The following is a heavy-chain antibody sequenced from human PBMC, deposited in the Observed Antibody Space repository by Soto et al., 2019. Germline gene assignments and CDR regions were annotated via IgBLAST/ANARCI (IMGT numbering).Heavy chain of an antibody. CDR3: ARSWDGYYSDY. J-gene: IGHJ4*02. Sequence: EASVKVSCKASGGTFSSYAISWVRQAPGQGLEWMGGIIPIFGTANYAQKFQGRVTITADESTSTAYMELSSLRSEDTAVYYCARSWDGYYSDYWGQGTLVTVSS. CDR2: IIPIFGTA. CDR1: GGTFSSYA. V-gene: IGHV1-69*13. D-gene: IGHD1-26*01.